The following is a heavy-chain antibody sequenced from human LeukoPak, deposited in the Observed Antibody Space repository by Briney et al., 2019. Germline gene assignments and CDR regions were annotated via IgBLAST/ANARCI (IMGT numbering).Heavy chain of an antibody. Sequence: PSETLSLTCAVYGGSFSGYYWSWIRQPPGKGLEWIGEINHSGSTNYNPSLKSRVTISVDTSKNQFSLKLSSVTAADTAVYYCARGIAAAGRLSPFDYWGQGTLVTVSS. CDR2: INHSGST. V-gene: IGHV4-34*01. D-gene: IGHD6-13*01. CDR3: ARGIAAAGRLSPFDY. CDR1: GGSFSGYY. J-gene: IGHJ4*02.